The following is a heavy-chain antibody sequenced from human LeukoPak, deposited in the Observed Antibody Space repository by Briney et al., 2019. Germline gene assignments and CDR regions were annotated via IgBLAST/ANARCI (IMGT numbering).Heavy chain of an antibody. CDR2: IEGGAIDT. D-gene: IGHD6-19*01. CDR1: GFIFSLYW. Sequence: GGSLRLSCKASGFIFSLYWMHWVRQVPGRGLVWVSRIEGGAIDTDYADFVKGRFTISRDNAKNTLYLQMNSLRVEDTAVYYCARPAVAGLRAGGYDYWGQGTLVTVSS. V-gene: IGHV3-74*01. J-gene: IGHJ4*02. CDR3: ARPAVAGLRAGGYDY.